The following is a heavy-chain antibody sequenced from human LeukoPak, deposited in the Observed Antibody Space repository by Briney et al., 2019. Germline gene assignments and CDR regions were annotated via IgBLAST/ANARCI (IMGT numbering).Heavy chain of an antibody. J-gene: IGHJ4*02. Sequence: SETLSLTCTVSGGSISSGGYYWSWIRQHPGKGLEWIGYIYYSGSTYYNPSLKSRLAISVDTSKNQFSLKLSSVTAADTAVYYCARQPTAATYFDFWGQGTLVTVSS. CDR2: IYYSGST. CDR3: ARQPTAATYFDF. V-gene: IGHV4-31*03. CDR1: GGSISSGGYY. D-gene: IGHD2-15*01.